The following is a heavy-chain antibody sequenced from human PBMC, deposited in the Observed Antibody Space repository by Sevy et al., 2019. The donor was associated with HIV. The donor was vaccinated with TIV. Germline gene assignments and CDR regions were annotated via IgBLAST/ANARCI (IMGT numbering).Heavy chain of an antibody. V-gene: IGHV5-51*01. CDR3: ARRGFDSSGYTQYYFDY. D-gene: IGHD3-22*01. Sequence: GESLKISCKGSGYRFISYWIGWVRQMPGKGLEWMGIIYPGDSDIRYSPSFQGQVTISADKSISTAYLQWSSLQASDTAMYFCARRGFDSSGYTQYYFDYWGQGTLVTVSS. CDR2: IYPGDSDI. CDR1: GYRFISYW. J-gene: IGHJ4*02.